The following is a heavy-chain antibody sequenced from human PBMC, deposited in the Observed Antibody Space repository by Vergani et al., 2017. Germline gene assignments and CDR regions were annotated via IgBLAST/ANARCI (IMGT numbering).Heavy chain of an antibody. V-gene: IGHV4-34*01. J-gene: IGHJ6*03. CDR3: ARGRGGAARIYYYYYMDV. Sequence: QVQLQQWGAGLLKPSETLSLTCAVYGGSFSGYYWSWIRHPPGKGLEWIGEINNSGSTNYNPSLKSRVTISVDTSKNQFSLKLSSVTAADTAVYSCARGRGGAARIYYYYYMDVWGKGTTVTVSS. D-gene: IGHD6-6*01. CDR1: GGSFSGYY. CDR2: INNSGST.